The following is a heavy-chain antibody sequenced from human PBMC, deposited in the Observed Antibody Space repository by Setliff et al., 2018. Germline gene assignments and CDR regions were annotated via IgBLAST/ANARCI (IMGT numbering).Heavy chain of an antibody. Sequence: GESLKISCTASGFTFSTYAMSWVRQAPGKRLEWVSIINPSGGSTYYTDSVKGRFTISRDNSRNTVFLQMNSLRAEDTAMYYCAKDKQIRVDYFDYWGRGTLVTVSS. D-gene: IGHD2-8*02. CDR3: AKDKQIRVDYFDY. V-gene: IGHV3-23*01. J-gene: IGHJ4*02. CDR1: GFTFSTYA. CDR2: INPSGGST.